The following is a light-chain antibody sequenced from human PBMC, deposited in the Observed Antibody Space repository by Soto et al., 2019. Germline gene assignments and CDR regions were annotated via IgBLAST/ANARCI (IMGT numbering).Light chain of an antibody. CDR2: GAS. V-gene: IGKV3-20*01. CDR3: QQYGSSPRYA. J-gene: IGKJ2*01. Sequence: EIVLTQSPATLSLSPGERATLSCRASQSVSSDLAWYQQKPGQAPRLLIYGASSRATGIPDRFSGSGSGTDFTLTISRLEPEDFAVYYCQQYGSSPRYAFGQGTKVDI. CDR1: QSVSSD.